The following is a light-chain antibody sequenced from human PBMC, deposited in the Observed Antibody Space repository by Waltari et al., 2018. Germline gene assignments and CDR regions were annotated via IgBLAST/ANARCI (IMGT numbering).Light chain of an antibody. J-gene: IGKJ2*01. CDR3: QQTYSSP. CDR1: QSISSH. Sequence: DIQLTQSPSSLSASLGDRVTIICRASQSISSHLNWYQQKPVKAPKLLIYAASNLQSGVPSRFSGSGSGTDFTLTISSLQPEDFATYYCQQTYSSPFGQGTKLDI. V-gene: IGKV1-39*01. CDR2: AAS.